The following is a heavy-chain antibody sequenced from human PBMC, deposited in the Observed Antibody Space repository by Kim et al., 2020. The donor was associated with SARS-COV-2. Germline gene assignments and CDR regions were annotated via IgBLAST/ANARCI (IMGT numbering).Heavy chain of an antibody. V-gene: IGHV4-28*01. CDR1: GYSISSSNW. D-gene: IGHD4-17*01. CDR2: IYYSGST. J-gene: IGHJ4*02. Sequence: SETLSLTCAVSGYSISSSNWWGWIRQPPGKGLEWIGYIYYSGSTYYNPSLKSRVTMSVDTSKNQFSLKLSSVTAVDTAVYYCARMSSPTVTSPFDYWGQGTLVTVSS. CDR3: ARMSSPTVTSPFDY.